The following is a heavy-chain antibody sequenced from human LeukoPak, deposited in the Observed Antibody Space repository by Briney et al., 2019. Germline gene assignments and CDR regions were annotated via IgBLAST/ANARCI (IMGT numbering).Heavy chain of an antibody. V-gene: IGHV1-2*02. CDR1: GYTFTGYY. D-gene: IGHD3-22*01. CDR3: ARGKYYYDSSGNDAFDI. J-gene: IGHJ3*02. CDR2: INPNSGGT. Sequence: ASVKVSCKASGYTFTGYYMHWVRQAPGQGLEWMGWINPNSGGTNYAQKFQGRVTMTRDTSISTAYMELSRLRSDDTAVYYCARGKYYYDSSGNDAFDIWGQGTMVTVSS.